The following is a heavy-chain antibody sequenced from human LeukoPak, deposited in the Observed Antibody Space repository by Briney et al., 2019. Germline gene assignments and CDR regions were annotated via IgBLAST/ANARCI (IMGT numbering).Heavy chain of an antibody. D-gene: IGHD6-19*01. V-gene: IGHV4-61*02. Sequence: SQTLSLTCTVSGGSISSGSYYWSWTRQPAGKGLEWIGRIYTSGSTSYNPSLKSRVTISVDTSKNQFSLKLSSVTAADTAVYYCARAVAGTAPFDYWGQGTLVTVSS. J-gene: IGHJ4*02. CDR1: GGSISSGSYY. CDR2: IYTSGST. CDR3: ARAVAGTAPFDY.